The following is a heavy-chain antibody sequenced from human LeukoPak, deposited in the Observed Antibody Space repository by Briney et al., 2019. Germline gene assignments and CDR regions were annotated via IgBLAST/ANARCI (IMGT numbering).Heavy chain of an antibody. Sequence: GGSLRLSCAASGFSLSVSDIHWVRQASGKGLEWVARIKTETESYATAYAASVKGRFTVSRDDSLNTAYLQMNSLKTEDTAIYYCSRRPATTTGPFLWGQGILVTVSS. D-gene: IGHD1-1*01. CDR3: SRRPATTTGPFL. CDR2: IKTETESYAT. CDR1: GFSLSVSD. J-gene: IGHJ4*02. V-gene: IGHV3-73*01.